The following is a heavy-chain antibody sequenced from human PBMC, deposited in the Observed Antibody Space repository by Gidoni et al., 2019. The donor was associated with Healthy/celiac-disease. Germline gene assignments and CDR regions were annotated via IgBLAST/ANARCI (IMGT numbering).Heavy chain of an antibody. Sequence: EVQLVESGGGLVKPGGSLRLSCAASGFTFSSYSMNWVRQAPGKGLEWVSSISSSSSYIYYADSVKGRFTISRDNAKNSLYLQMNSLRAEDTAVYYCARDENGDYVSDYWGQGTLVTVSS. CDR2: ISSSSSYI. CDR1: GFTFSSYS. J-gene: IGHJ4*02. D-gene: IGHD4-17*01. V-gene: IGHV3-21*01. CDR3: ARDENGDYVSDY.